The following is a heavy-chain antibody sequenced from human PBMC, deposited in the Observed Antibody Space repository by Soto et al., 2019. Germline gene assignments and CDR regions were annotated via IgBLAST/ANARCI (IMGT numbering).Heavy chain of an antibody. CDR3: ARVGGWLKTNWFDS. CDR1: GGTFSSYA. D-gene: IGHD5-12*01. J-gene: IGHJ5*01. V-gene: IGHV1-69*12. Sequence: QVQLVQAGAEVKKPGSSVKVSCKASGGTFSSYAISWVRQAPRQGLEWMGGIIPIFGTANYAQKFQGRVTITADESTSTAYMELSSLRSEDTAVYYCARVGGWLKTNWFDSWGQGTLVTVSS. CDR2: IIPIFGTA.